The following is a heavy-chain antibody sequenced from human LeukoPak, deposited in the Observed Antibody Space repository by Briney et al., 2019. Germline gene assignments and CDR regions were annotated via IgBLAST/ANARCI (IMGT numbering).Heavy chain of an antibody. CDR3: ARWRGFTGSIDENWFDP. V-gene: IGHV1-18*01. CDR1: GYTFTSYG. Sequence: ASVKVSCKASGYTFTSYGISWVRQAPGQGLEWMGWINSNNGDTNYAGKVQGRVTMTTDTSTSTAYMELRSLRSDDTAVYYCARWRGFTGSIDENWFDPWGQGTLVTVSS. D-gene: IGHD3-3*01. J-gene: IGHJ5*02. CDR2: INSNNGDT.